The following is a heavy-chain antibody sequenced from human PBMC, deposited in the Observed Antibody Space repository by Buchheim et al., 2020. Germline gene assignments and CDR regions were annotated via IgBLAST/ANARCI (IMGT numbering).Heavy chain of an antibody. D-gene: IGHD4-17*01. CDR1: GGSFSGYY. J-gene: IGHJ4*02. CDR2: IYNTGNT. Sequence: QVQLQQWGAGLLKPSETLSLTCAVYGGSFSGYYWSWIRQPPGKGLEWIGYIYNTGNTYSNPSLKSRITISVDTSKNQFSLKLNSATAADTAVYYCARAPPTASPQFDYWGQGTL. CDR3: ARAPPTASPQFDY. V-gene: IGHV4-34*01.